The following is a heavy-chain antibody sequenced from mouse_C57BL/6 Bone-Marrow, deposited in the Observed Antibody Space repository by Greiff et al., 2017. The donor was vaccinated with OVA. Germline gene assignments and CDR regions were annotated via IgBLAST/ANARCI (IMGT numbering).Heavy chain of an antibody. J-gene: IGHJ2*01. CDR1: GYTFTDYE. V-gene: IGHV1-15*01. CDR3: KRDGVTTVVPNWDGSY. Sequence: VQLQQSGAELVRPGASVTLSCKASGYTFTDYEMHWVKQTPVHGLEWIGAIDPETGGTAYNQKFKGKAILTADKSSSTAYMELRSLTSEDSAVYYCKRDGVTTVVPNWDGSYWGQGTTLTVSS. CDR2: IDPETGGT. D-gene: IGHD1-1*01.